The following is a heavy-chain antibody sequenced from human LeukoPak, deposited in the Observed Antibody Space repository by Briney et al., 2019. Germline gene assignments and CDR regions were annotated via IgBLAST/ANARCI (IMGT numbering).Heavy chain of an antibody. CDR2: INHSGST. Sequence: SEALSLTCAAYGGSFSGYYWSWIRQPPGKGLEWIGEINHSGSTNYNPSLKSRVTISVDTSKNQFSLKLSSVTAADTAVYYCASREYYYDSSGEFIFDYWGQGTLVTVSS. CDR1: GGSFSGYY. V-gene: IGHV4-34*01. D-gene: IGHD3-22*01. CDR3: ASREYYYDSSGEFIFDY. J-gene: IGHJ4*02.